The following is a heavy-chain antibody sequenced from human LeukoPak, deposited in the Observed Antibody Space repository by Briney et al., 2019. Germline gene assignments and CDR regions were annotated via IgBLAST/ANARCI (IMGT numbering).Heavy chain of an antibody. V-gene: IGHV5-51*01. CDR2: IYPGDSDT. CDR1: EYSFINYW. CDR3: ARQLVDGDDAFDI. D-gene: IGHD7-27*01. J-gene: IGHJ3*02. Sequence: GESLKISCKGSEYSFINYWIGWVRQMPGKGLEWMGIIYPGDSDTRYSPSFQGQVTISVDKSTSTVYLQWSSLKASDTAVYYCARQLVDGDDAFDIWGQGTVVTVSS.